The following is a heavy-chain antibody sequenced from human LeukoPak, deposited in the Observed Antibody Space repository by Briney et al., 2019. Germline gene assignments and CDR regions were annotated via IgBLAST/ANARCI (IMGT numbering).Heavy chain of an antibody. V-gene: IGHV1-46*01. CDR1: GYTFTSYY. D-gene: IGHD6-19*01. CDR3: ARDRNRSGFFY. CDR2: INPSGGST. Sequence: ASVTVSCKASGYTFTSYYMHWVRQAPGQGLEWMGIINPSGGSTSYAQKFQGRVTMTRDMSTSTVYMELSSLRSEDTAVYYCARDRNRSGFFYWGQGTLVTVSS. J-gene: IGHJ4*02.